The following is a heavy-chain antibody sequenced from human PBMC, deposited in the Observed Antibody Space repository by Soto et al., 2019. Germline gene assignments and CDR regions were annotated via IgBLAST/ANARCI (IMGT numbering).Heavy chain of an antibody. Sequence: QVQLQESGPGLVKPSGTLSLTCAVSGGSISSDNWWNWVRQVPGKGLEWIGEIYHSGRTNYNPSLKSRVTMSVDKSKNQLSLKLSSVTAAATAVYYCARQFTIGMGDYFDYWGQGTLVTVSS. CDR1: GGSISSDNW. D-gene: IGHD3-16*01. J-gene: IGHJ4*02. V-gene: IGHV4-4*02. CDR3: ARQFTIGMGDYFDY. CDR2: IYHSGRT.